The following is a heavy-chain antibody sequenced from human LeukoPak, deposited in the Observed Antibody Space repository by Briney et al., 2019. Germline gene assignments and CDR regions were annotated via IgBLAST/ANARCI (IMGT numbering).Heavy chain of an antibody. J-gene: IGHJ4*02. D-gene: IGHD5-12*01. V-gene: IGHV3-33*08. Sequence: GGSLRLSCAASGFTFSSYAMHWVRQAPGKGLEWVAVIWYDGSNKYYADSVKGRFTISRDNSKNTLYLQMNSLRAEDTAVYYCARMVDKSLFDYWGQGTLVTVSS. CDR3: ARMVDKSLFDY. CDR1: GFTFSSYA. CDR2: IWYDGSNK.